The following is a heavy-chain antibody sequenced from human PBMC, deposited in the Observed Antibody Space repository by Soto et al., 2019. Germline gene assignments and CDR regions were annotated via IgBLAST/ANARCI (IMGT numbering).Heavy chain of an antibody. J-gene: IGHJ5*02. D-gene: IGHD3-16*01. CDR2: MNPGSGDT. CDR3: ARMATFGSLNWFDP. Sequence: ASVKVSCKASGYSFTNNDVTWVRQATGQGLEWMGWMNPGSGDTGYAQKVQGRVTMPRDISIATAYMELSSLRSDDTAIYYCARMATFGSLNWFDPWGQGTLVTVSS. CDR1: GYSFTNND. V-gene: IGHV1-8*01.